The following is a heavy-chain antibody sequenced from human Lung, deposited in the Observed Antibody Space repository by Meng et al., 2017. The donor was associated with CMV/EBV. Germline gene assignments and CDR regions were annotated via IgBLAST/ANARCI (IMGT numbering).Heavy chain of an antibody. CDR3: ARDMYWDQSYHGMDV. Sequence: GGSXRLXCAASGLTVSNNYLTWVRQAPGKGLEWVSVFYSGGSTYYADSVKGRFTVSRDNSKNTLHLQMNSLRVEDTGIYYCARDMYWDQSYHGMDVWGRGXTVTVS. CDR2: FYSGGST. CDR1: GLTVSNNY. V-gene: IGHV3-66*02. D-gene: IGHD1-26*01. J-gene: IGHJ6*02.